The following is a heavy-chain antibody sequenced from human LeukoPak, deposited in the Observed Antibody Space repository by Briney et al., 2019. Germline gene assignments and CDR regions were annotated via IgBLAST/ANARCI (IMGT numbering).Heavy chain of an antibody. Sequence: GGSLRLSCAASGFTFSNYAMTWVRQAPGKGLEWVSSFSFNGESTYYADSVKGRFTISRDNSKNTLYLQMNSLRAEDTAVYYCAKDPGYRGDGWYFDYWGQGTLVTVSS. CDR2: FSFNGEST. V-gene: IGHV3-23*01. CDR1: GFTFSNYA. J-gene: IGHJ4*02. D-gene: IGHD6-13*01. CDR3: AKDPGYRGDGWYFDY.